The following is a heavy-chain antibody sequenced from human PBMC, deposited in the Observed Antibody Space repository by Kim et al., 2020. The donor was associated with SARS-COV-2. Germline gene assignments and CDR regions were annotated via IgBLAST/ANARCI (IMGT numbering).Heavy chain of an antibody. J-gene: IGHJ3*02. CDR1: GGSISSYY. CDR2: IYYSGST. CDR3: ARTRRITIFGVVIIGAFDI. D-gene: IGHD3-3*01. V-gene: IGHV4-59*13. Sequence: SETLSLTCTVSGGSISSYYWSWIRQPPGKGLEWIGYIYYSGSTNYNPSLKSRVTISVETSKNQFSMKLSSVTAADTAVYYCARTRRITIFGVVIIGAFDIWGQGTMVTVSS.